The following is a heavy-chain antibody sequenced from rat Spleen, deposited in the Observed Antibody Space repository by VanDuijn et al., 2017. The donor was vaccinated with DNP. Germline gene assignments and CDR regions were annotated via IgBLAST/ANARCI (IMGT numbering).Heavy chain of an antibody. V-gene: IGHV2S75*01. CDR3: TRESWGYVMDA. Sequence: QVQLKESGPVLVQASETLSLTCTVSGCSLTNYGVIWVRQSPGKGLEWMGIIGGDGNTDYNSALKSRLSINRDTSKSQVFLKMNSLQTDDTAIYYCTRESWGYVMDAWGQGVTVTVSS. CDR1: GCSLTNYG. J-gene: IGHJ4*01. D-gene: IGHD5-1*01. CDR2: IGGDGNT.